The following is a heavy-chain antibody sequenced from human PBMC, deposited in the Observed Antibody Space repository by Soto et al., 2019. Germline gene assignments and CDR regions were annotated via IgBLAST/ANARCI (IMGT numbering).Heavy chain of an antibody. Sequence: ASVKVSCKASGYTFTSYGISWVRQAPGQGLEWMGWISAYNGNTNYAQKLQGRVTMTTDTSTSTAYMELRSLRSDDTAVYYCARDHCSSTSCYDLKWFDPWGQGTLVTVSS. CDR1: GYTFTSYG. CDR2: ISAYNGNT. J-gene: IGHJ5*02. CDR3: ARDHCSSTSCYDLKWFDP. D-gene: IGHD2-2*01. V-gene: IGHV1-18*01.